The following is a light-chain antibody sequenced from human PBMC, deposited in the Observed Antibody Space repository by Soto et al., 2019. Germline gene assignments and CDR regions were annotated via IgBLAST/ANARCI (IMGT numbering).Light chain of an antibody. J-gene: IGKJ3*01. CDR1: QGISSY. V-gene: IGKV1-9*01. CDR3: QQSYSTPFT. CDR2: AAS. Sequence: DIQLTQSPSFLSASVGDRVTITCRASQGISSYLAWYQQKPGKPPKILIYAASTLQSGVPSRFSGSGSGTEFTLTISRLQPEDFETYYCQQSYSTPFTFGPGTKVDIK.